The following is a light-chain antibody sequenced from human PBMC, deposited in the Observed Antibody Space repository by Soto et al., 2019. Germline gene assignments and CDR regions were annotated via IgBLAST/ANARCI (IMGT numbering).Light chain of an antibody. V-gene: IGLV2-14*01. Sequence: QSVLTQPASVSGSPGQSVTISSTGTSRDVGAYNYVSWYQQHPGKAPKLMIYEVSNRPSGVSNRFSGSKSGNTASLTISGLQAEDEADYYCNSYTGSSTRFVFGTGTKLTVL. CDR3: NSYTGSSTRFV. J-gene: IGLJ1*01. CDR2: EVS. CDR1: SRDVGAYNY.